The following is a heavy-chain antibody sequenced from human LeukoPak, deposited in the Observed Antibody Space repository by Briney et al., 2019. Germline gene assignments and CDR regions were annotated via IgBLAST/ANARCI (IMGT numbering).Heavy chain of an antibody. CDR3: ARGEGQAVSAFDY. J-gene: IGHJ4*02. Sequence: SETLSLTCAVYGGSFSGYYWSWIRQPPGKGLEWIGEINHSGSTNYNPSLESRVTISLDTAKNQFSLRLSSLTAADTAVYYCARGEGQAVSAFDYWGQGMLVTVSS. CDR2: INHSGST. CDR1: GGSFSGYY. D-gene: IGHD2-21*02. V-gene: IGHV4-34*01.